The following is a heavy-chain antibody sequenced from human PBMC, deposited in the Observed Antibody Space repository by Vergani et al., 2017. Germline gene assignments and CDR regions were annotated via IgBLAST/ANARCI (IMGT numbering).Heavy chain of an antibody. CDR1: GGSISSYY. J-gene: IGHJ4*02. V-gene: IGHV4-59*01. CDR2: IYYSGST. CDR3: ARGNGDFFDY. Sequence: QVQLQESGPGLVKPSETLSLTCTVSGGSISSYYWSWIRQPPGKGLELIGYIYYSGSTNYNPSLKSRVTISVDTSKNQFSLKLSSVTAADTAVYYCARGNGDFFDYWGQGTLVTVSS. D-gene: IGHD1-1*01.